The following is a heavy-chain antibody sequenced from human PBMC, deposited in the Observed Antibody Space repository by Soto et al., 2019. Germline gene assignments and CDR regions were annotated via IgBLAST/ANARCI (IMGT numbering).Heavy chain of an antibody. J-gene: IGHJ4*02. CDR1: GDSISSNNW. D-gene: IGHD6-19*01. Sequence: QVQLQESGPGLVKPSGTLSLTCTVSGDSISSNNWWNWVRQPPGKGLEWIGEIYHSGSTNYNPSLSSRVIISVDTYNNQFSLRLSSVTAADTAIYYCARGLSLVVAGNRLGLPDYWGQGTLVTVSS. CDR2: IYHSGST. CDR3: ARGLSLVVAGNRLGLPDY. V-gene: IGHV4-4*02.